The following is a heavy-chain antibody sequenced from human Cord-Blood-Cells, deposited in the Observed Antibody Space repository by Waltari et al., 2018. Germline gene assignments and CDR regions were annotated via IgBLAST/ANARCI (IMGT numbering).Heavy chain of an antibody. CDR1: GFTVSSNY. J-gene: IGHJ4*02. D-gene: IGHD1-26*01. CDR2: IYSGGST. V-gene: IGHV3-53*01. CDR3: AREGKGSYYYFDY. Sequence: AASGFTVSSNYMSWVRQAPGKGLEWVSVIYSGGSTYYADSVKGRFTISRDNSKNTLYLQMNSLRAEDTAVYYCAREGKGSYYYFDYWGQGTLVTVSS.